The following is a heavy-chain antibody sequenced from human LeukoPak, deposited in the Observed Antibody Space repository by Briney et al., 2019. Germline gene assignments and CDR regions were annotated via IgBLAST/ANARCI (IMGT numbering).Heavy chain of an antibody. CDR3: ATHKDGDTAMVEDAFDI. Sequence: SETLSLTCTVSGGSISSYYWSWIRQPPGKGLEWIGYIYYSGSTNYNPSLKSRVTISVDTSKNQFSLKLSSVTAADTAVYYCATHKDGDTAMVEDAFDIWGQGAMVTVSS. J-gene: IGHJ3*02. CDR2: IYYSGST. D-gene: IGHD5-18*01. CDR1: GGSISSYY. V-gene: IGHV4-59*01.